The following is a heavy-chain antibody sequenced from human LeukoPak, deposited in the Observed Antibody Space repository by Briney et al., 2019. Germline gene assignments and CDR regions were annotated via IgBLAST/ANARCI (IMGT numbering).Heavy chain of an antibody. CDR2: ISAANGNT. CDR3: ARDSGSGNNDY. CDR1: GYTFTSYA. D-gene: IGHD1-26*01. V-gene: IGHV1-3*01. J-gene: IGHJ4*02. Sequence: ASVKVSCKASGYTFTSYAIHWVRQAPGQGLEWMGWISAANGNTKYSQNFQGRVTFISNTSATTAFMELSSLRSEDAAVYYCARDSGSGNNDYWGQGTLVTVSS.